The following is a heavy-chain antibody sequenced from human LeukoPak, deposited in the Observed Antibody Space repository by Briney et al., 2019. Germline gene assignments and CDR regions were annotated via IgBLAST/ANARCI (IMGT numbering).Heavy chain of an antibody. CDR2: INHSGST. V-gene: IGHV4-34*01. Sequence: SETLSLTCSFYGGSFSGFYWSWIRQPPGQGLEWIGEINHSGSTNYNPSLKSRVTISADTSENQFSLKLSSVTAADTAVYYCARGPPRDFDINGFSYNYWGQGTLVTVSS. J-gene: IGHJ4*02. CDR1: GGSFSGFY. CDR3: ARGPPRDFDINGFSYNY. D-gene: IGHD3-22*01.